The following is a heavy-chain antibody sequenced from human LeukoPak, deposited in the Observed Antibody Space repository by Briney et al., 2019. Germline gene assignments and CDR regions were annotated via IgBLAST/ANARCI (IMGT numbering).Heavy chain of an antibody. Sequence: ASVKVSCKASGYTFTGYYMHWVRQAPGQGLEWMGWINPNSGGTNYAQKFQGRVTMTRDTSISTAYMELSRLGSDDTAVYYCARVRITMVRGVIITNAFDIWGQGTMVTVSS. CDR3: ARVRITMVRGVIITNAFDI. V-gene: IGHV1-2*02. D-gene: IGHD3-10*01. CDR1: GYTFTGYY. CDR2: INPNSGGT. J-gene: IGHJ3*02.